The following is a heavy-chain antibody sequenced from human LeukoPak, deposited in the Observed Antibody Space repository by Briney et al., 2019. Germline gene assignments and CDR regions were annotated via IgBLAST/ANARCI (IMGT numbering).Heavy chain of an antibody. CDR1: GFTFSSYA. CDR3: ASLYGSGSYVAYYYGMDV. CDR2: ISYDGSNK. D-gene: IGHD3-10*01. J-gene: IGHJ6*02. V-gene: IGHV3-30*04. Sequence: PGRSLRLSCAASGFTFSSYAMHWVRQAPGKGLEWVAVISYDGSNKYYADSVKGRFTISRDNSKNTLYLQMNSLRAEDTAVYYCASLYGSGSYVAYYYGMDVWGQGTTVTVSS.